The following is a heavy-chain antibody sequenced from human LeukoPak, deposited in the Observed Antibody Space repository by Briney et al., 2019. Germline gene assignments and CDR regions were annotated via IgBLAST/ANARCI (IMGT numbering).Heavy chain of an antibody. D-gene: IGHD6-13*01. V-gene: IGHV3-48*04. CDR2: ISSSSSTI. J-gene: IGHJ3*02. Sequence: PGGSLRLSRAASGFTFSSYSMNWVRQAPGKGLEWVSYISSSSSTIYYADSVKGRFTISRDNAKNSLYLQMNSLRAEDTAVYYCARGLYSREDAFDIWGQGTMVTVSS. CDR3: ARGLYSREDAFDI. CDR1: GFTFSSYS.